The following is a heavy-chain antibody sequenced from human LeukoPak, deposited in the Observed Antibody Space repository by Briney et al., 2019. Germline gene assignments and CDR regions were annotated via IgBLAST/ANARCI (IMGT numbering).Heavy chain of an antibody. CDR2: INHSGST. J-gene: IGHJ4*02. D-gene: IGHD2-15*01. CDR1: GGSFSEYY. Sequence: SETLSLTCAVYGGSFSEYYWSWIRQPPGKGLEWIGEINHSGSTNYNPSLKSRVTISVDTSKNQFSLKLSSVTAADTAVYYCARTAVAATDYFDYWGQGTLVTVSS. CDR3: ARTAVAATDYFDY. V-gene: IGHV4-34*01.